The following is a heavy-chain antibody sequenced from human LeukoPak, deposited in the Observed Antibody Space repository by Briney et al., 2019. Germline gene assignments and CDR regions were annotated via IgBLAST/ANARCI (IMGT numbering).Heavy chain of an antibody. V-gene: IGHV4-61*01. Sequence: SETLSLTCTVSGGSVSSGSYYWSWIRQPPGKGLEWIGYIYYSGSTNYNPSLKSRVTISVDTSKNQFSLKLSSVTAADTAVYYCARGSFWSGYYLWFDPRGQGTLVTVSS. CDR2: IYYSGST. D-gene: IGHD3-3*01. J-gene: IGHJ5*02. CDR1: GGSVSSGSYY. CDR3: ARGSFWSGYYLWFDP.